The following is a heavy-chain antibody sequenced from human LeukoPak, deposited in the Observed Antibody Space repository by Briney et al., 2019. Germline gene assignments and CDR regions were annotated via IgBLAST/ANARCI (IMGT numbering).Heavy chain of an antibody. CDR3: AKAHLDYYGSGSYYFDY. J-gene: IGHJ4*02. CDR2: ISDSGGST. Sequence: AGGSLRLSCAASGFTFSSYAMSWVRQAPGKGLEWVSVISDSGGSTYYADSVKGRFTISRDNSKNTLYLQMNSLRAGDTAIYYCAKAHLDYYGSGSYYFDYWGQGTLVTVSS. V-gene: IGHV3-23*01. CDR1: GFTFSSYA. D-gene: IGHD3-10*01.